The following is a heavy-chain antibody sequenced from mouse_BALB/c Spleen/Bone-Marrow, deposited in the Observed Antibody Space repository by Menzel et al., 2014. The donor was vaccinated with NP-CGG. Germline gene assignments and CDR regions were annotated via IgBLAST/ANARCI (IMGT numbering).Heavy chain of an antibody. J-gene: IGHJ2*01. CDR1: GFTFTDYY. Sequence: EVQGVESGGGLVQPGGSLRLSCATSGFTFTDYYMSWVRQPPGKALEWLGFIRNKANGYTTEYSASVKGRFTISRDNSQSILYLQMNTLRAGDSATYYCARDGYDDYWGQGTTLTVSS. D-gene: IGHD2-2*01. CDR2: IRNKANGYTT. CDR3: ARDGYDDY. V-gene: IGHV7-3*02.